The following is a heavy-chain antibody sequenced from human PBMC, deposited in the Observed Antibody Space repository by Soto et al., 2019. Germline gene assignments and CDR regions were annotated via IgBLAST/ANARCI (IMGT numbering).Heavy chain of an antibody. CDR2: ISYDGRNK. V-gene: IGHV3-30*04. CDR3: ARAPEEYYYDSSGLDY. J-gene: IGHJ4*02. D-gene: IGHD3-22*01. Sequence: GGSLRLSCAASGFTFSSYAMHWVRQAPGKGLEWVAVISYDGRNKYYADSVKGRFTISRDNSKNTVDLQMNSLRAEDTAVYYCARAPEEYYYDSSGLDYWGQGTLVTVSS. CDR1: GFTFSSYA.